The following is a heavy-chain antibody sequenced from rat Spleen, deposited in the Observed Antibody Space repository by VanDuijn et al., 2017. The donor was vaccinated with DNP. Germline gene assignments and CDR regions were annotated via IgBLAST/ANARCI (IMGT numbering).Heavy chain of an antibody. CDR1: GFTFSDYN. Sequence: EVQLVESGGGLVQPGRTLKLSCAASGFTFSDYNMAWVRQAPKKGLEWVATISYDGSSTYYPDSVKGRFTVNRDNAKNTLQLQMKSLMSEDTATFYCARDAGGPFDYWGQGVMVTVSS. D-gene: IGHD1-4*01. CDR3: ARDAGGPFDY. J-gene: IGHJ2*01. V-gene: IGHV5-7*01. CDR2: ISYDGSST.